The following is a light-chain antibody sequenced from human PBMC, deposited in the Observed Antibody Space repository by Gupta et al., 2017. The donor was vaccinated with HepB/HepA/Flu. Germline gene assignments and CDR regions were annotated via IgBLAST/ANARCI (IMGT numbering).Light chain of an antibody. Sequence: QSALTPPASVSGSPGQSITISCTRTSSDVGGYNYVSWYQQHPGKAPKVIIYNVSNRPSGVSNRFSGSKSGNTASLTISGLQAEDEADYYCSSYTSSSTSYVFGTGTKVTVL. CDR2: NVS. CDR1: SSDVGGYNY. V-gene: IGLV2-14*01. J-gene: IGLJ1*01. CDR3: SSYTSSSTSYV.